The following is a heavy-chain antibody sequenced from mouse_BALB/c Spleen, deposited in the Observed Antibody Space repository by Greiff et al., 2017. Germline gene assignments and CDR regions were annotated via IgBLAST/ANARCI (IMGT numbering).Heavy chain of an antibody. Sequence: EVQRVESGGGLVQPGGSRKLSCAASGFTFSSFGMHWVRQAPEKGLEWVAYISSGSSTIYYADTVKGRFTISRDNPKKTLFLQMTSLRSEDTAMYYCARWFYAMDYWGQGTSVTVSS. CDR3: ARWFYAMDY. J-gene: IGHJ4*01. CDR2: ISSGSSTI. V-gene: IGHV5-17*02. CDR1: GFTFSSFG. D-gene: IGHD2-2*01.